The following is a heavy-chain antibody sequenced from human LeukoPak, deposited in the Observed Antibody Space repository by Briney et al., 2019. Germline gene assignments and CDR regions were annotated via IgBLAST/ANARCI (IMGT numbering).Heavy chain of an antibody. V-gene: IGHV3-23*01. CDR3: AKGPSEGDYFNMDV. J-gene: IGHJ6*03. Sequence: PGGSLRPYSAASGFTFNNYAMNWVRPAPGKGPEWVSGITESGATTYYADSVRGRFTVSRDNSKNMVYLQMNSLRAEDTALYYCAKGPSEGDYFNMDVWGKGATASLSS. CDR2: ITESGATT. CDR1: GFTFNNYA. D-gene: IGHD2/OR15-2a*01.